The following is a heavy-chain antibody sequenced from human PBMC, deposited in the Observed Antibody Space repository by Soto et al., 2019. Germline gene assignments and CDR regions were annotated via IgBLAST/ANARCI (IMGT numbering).Heavy chain of an antibody. V-gene: IGHV4-4*02. CDR2: IYHSGST. D-gene: IGHD3-16*01. CDR3: ARSGYVDY. CDR1: GDTISTGGYT. Sequence: PSETLSLTCDVSGDTISTGGYTWSWVRQPPGKGLEWIGEIYHSGSTNYNPSLKSRVTISVDKSKNQFSLKLSSVTAADTAVYYCARSGYVDYWGQGTLVTVSS. J-gene: IGHJ4*02.